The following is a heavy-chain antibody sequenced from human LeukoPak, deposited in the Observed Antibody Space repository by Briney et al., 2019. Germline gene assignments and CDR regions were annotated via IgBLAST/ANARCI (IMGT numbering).Heavy chain of an antibody. V-gene: IGHV3-30-3*01. J-gene: IGHJ4*02. D-gene: IGHD5-12*01. CDR2: ISYDGSSK. CDR3: ARGGGYDLMSPDY. Sequence: GGSLRLSCAASGFTFSSYAMHWVRQAPGKGLEWVAVISYDGSSKYYADSVKGRFTISRDNSKNTLYLQMNSLRAEDTAVYYCARGGGYDLMSPDYWGQGTLVTVSS. CDR1: GFTFSSYA.